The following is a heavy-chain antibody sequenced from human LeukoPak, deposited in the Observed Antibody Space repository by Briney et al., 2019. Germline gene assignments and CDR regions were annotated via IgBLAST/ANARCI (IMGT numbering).Heavy chain of an antibody. Sequence: SQTLSLTCTVSGGSISSSGYYWSWIRQHPGKGLEWIGYIYCSGSTYYNPSLKSRVTISIDTSKNQFSLKLSSVTAADTAVYYCARVGGTNYYYYGMDVWGQGTTVTVSS. CDR1: GGSISSSGYY. CDR2: IYCSGST. V-gene: IGHV4-31*03. J-gene: IGHJ6*02. CDR3: ARVGGTNYYYYGMDV. D-gene: IGHD1-26*01.